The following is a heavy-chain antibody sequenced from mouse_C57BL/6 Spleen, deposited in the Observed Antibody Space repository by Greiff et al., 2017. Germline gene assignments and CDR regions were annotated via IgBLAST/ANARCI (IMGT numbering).Heavy chain of an antibody. CDR2: IDPETGGT. V-gene: IGHV1-15*01. CDR1: GYTFTDYE. CDR3: TRCYSNYFDY. D-gene: IGHD2-5*01. J-gene: IGHJ2*01. Sequence: QVQLQQSGAELVRPGASVTLSCKASGYTFTDYEMHWVKQTPVHGLEWIGAIDPETGGTAYNQTFKGKAILTADKSSSTAYMELRSLTSEDSAVYYCTRCYSNYFDYWGQGTTLTVSS.